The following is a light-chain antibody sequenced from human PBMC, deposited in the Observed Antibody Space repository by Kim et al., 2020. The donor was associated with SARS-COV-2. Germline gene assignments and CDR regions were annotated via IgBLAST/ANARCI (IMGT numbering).Light chain of an antibody. V-gene: IGLV2-14*03. CDR2: DVT. Sequence: QSALTQPASVSGSPGQSITISCTGPSSDVVIYYVSWYQQHPGKAPKLMIYDVTKRPSGVSTRFSGSKSGNTASLTISGLQAEDEADYYCSSYTSNSLYVFGTWTKVTVL. CDR3: SSYTSNSLYV. CDR1: SSDVVIYY. J-gene: IGLJ1*01.